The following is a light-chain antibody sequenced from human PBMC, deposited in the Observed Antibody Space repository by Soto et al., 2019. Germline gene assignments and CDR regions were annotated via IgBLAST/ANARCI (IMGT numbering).Light chain of an antibody. Sequence: DIQMTQSPSTLSASVGDIVTITFRANQGISNYLAWFQQEPGKAPKSLIYAASYLQSGVPSRFSGSGSGTDFTLTISSLQPEDSATYYCLQYNGYAITFGQGTRLEIK. V-gene: IGKV1-16*01. CDR3: LQYNGYAIT. CDR1: QGISNY. J-gene: IGKJ5*01. CDR2: AAS.